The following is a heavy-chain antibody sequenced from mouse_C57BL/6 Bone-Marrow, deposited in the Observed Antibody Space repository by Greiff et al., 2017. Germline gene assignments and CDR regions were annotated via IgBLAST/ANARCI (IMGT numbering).Heavy chain of an antibody. J-gene: IGHJ2*01. CDR3: AREGYDYVDY. CDR2: IDPSDSYT. CDR1: GYTFTDYC. D-gene: IGHD2-3*01. Sequence: VQLQQPGAELVMPGASVKLSCKASGYTFTDYCMHWVKQRPGQGLEWIGEIDPSDSYTNYNQKFKGKSTLSVYKSSSSAYMQLLSLTSEDSAVYYCAREGYDYVDYWGQGTTLTVSS. V-gene: IGHV1-69*01.